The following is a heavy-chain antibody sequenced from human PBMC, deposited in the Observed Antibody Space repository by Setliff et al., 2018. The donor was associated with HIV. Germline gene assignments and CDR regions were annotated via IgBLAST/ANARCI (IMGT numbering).Heavy chain of an antibody. CDR1: GGTFSSYG. CDR3: ARPAVLISTDYYYYMDV. V-gene: IGHV1-69*13. J-gene: IGHJ6*02. CDR2: VIPLFGTE. D-gene: IGHD6-19*01. Sequence: SVKVSCKSSGGTFSSYGVTWVRQAPGQGLEWMGGVIPLFGTEKVAQKFQGRVTITADESTNTAYMVLSSLRSEDTAIYYCARPAVLISTDYYYYMDVWGQGTTVTVSS.